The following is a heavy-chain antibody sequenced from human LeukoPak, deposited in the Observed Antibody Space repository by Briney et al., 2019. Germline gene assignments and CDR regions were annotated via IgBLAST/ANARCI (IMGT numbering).Heavy chain of an antibody. CDR3: ASGYSNSWYSADFDY. J-gene: IGHJ4*02. V-gene: IGHV3-66*01. Sequence: GGSLRLSCAASGFTVSSNYMSWVRQAPGKGLEWVSVIYSGGSTYYADSVKGRFTISRDNSKNTLYLQMNSLRAEDTAVYYCASGYSNSWYSADFDYWGQGTLVTVSS. CDR1: GFTVSSNY. D-gene: IGHD6-13*01. CDR2: IYSGGST.